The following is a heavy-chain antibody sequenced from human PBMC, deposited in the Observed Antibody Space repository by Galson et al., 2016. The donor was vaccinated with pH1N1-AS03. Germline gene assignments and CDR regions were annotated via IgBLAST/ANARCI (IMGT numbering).Heavy chain of an antibody. V-gene: IGHV3-11*01. CDR3: ARGWYDFWSGYLVDPFDY. Sequence: LRLSCAASGFTFSDYYMSWIRQAPGKGLEWVSCITSSGSTGTTIYYADSVRGRFTISRDNAKNSLYLQMNSLRAEDTAIYYCARGWYDFWSGYLVDPFDYWGQGALVTVSS. J-gene: IGHJ4*02. CDR1: GFTFSDYY. D-gene: IGHD3-3*01. CDR2: ITSSGSTGTTI.